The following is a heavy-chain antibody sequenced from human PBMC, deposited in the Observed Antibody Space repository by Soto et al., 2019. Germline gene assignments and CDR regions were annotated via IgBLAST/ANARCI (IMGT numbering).Heavy chain of an antibody. V-gene: IGHV3-33*01. CDR2: IWYDGSNK. CDR3: ARDTSARRGGFGELKVYYMDV. D-gene: IGHD3-10*01. Sequence: GGSLRLSCAASGFTFSSYGMHWVRQAPGKGLEWVAVIWYDGSNKYYADSVKGRFTISRDNSKNTLYLQMNSLRAEDTAVYYCARDTSARRGGFGELKVYYMDVWGKGTTVTVSS. CDR1: GFTFSSYG. J-gene: IGHJ6*03.